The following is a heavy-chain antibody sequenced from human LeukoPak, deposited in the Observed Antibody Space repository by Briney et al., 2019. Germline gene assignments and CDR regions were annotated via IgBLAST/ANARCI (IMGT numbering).Heavy chain of an antibody. Sequence: GGSLRPSCAASGFTFSSYAMSWVRQAPGKGLEWVSAISGSGGSKYYADSVKGRFTISRDNSKNTLYLQMNSLRAEDTAVYYCAKDFKYYDFWSGQDYWGQGTLVTVSS. J-gene: IGHJ4*02. CDR1: GFTFSSYA. D-gene: IGHD3-3*01. CDR2: ISGSGGSK. CDR3: AKDFKYYDFWSGQDY. V-gene: IGHV3-23*01.